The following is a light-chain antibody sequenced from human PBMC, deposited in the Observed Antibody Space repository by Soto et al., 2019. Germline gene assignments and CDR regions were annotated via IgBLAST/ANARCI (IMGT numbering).Light chain of an antibody. Sequence: QSVLTQPRSMSGSPGQSVTISCTGTSSDVGGYNYVSWYQQHPGKAPKLIIYEVSERPSGVPDRFSGSKSGNTASLTISGLQAGDEADYYCCSYAGNDTDVFGGGTKVTVL. CDR3: CSYAGNDTDV. V-gene: IGLV2-11*01. CDR1: SSDVGGYNY. CDR2: EVS. J-gene: IGLJ2*01.